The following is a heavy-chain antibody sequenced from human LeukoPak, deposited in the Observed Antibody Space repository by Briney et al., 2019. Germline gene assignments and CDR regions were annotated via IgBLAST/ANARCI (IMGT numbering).Heavy chain of an antibody. CDR1: GGSFSGYY. J-gene: IGHJ4*02. V-gene: IGHV4-34*01. Sequence: SETLSLTCAVYGGSFSGYYWSWIRQPPGKGLEWIGEINHSGSTNYNPSLKSRVTISVDTSKNQFSLKLSSVTAADTAVYYCARRRSSSWYTSSYFDYWGQGTLVTVSS. CDR3: ARRRSSSWYTSSYFDY. CDR2: INHSGST. D-gene: IGHD6-13*01.